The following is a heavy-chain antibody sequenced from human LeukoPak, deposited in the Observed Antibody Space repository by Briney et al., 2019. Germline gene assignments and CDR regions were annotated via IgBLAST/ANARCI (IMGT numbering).Heavy chain of an antibody. Sequence: XMXWXXXAPGKGLEWVSGINSDGDSTTYAGSVEGRFTTSRDNAKNTLYLQMNSLTVEDTALYYCASGYCSGISCHTTNSPFDYWGQGTLVTVSS. CDR3: ASGYCSGISCHTTNSPFDY. J-gene: IGHJ4*02. CDR2: INSDGDST. V-gene: IGHV3-74*01. D-gene: IGHD2-15*01. CDR1: X.